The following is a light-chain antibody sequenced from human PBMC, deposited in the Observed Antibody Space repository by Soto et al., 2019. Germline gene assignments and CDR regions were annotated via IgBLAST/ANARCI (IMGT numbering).Light chain of an antibody. CDR2: AAS. V-gene: IGKV3-20*01. J-gene: IGKJ4*01. CDR1: QSVSSSY. CDR3: QQYHKSVLT. Sequence: EIVLTQSPGTLSLSPGERATLSCRASQSVSSSYLAWYQQKAGQAPRLLIYAASRRATGIPDRFSGSGSGTDFTLTISRLEPEDFALYYCQQYHKSVLTFGGGTKVDIK.